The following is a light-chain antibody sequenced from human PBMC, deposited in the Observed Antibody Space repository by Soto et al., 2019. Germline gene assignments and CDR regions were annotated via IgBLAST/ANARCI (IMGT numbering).Light chain of an antibody. CDR2: WAS. Sequence: DIVMTQSPDFLAVSLGERATINCKSSQSVLYSSNNKNYLVWYQQKPGQPLKLLIYWASTRESGVPDRFSGSGSGTDFTLTISSLQAEDVAVYYCQQYYSTPWTFGQGTKVEIK. V-gene: IGKV4-1*01. CDR1: QSVLYSSNNKNY. J-gene: IGKJ1*01. CDR3: QQYYSTPWT.